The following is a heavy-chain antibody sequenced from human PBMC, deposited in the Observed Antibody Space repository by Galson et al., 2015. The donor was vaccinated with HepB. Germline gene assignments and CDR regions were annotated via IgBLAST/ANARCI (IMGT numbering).Heavy chain of an antibody. CDR2: ISGSGGST. V-gene: IGHV3-23*01. J-gene: IGHJ4*02. D-gene: IGHD3-22*01. CDR1: GFTFSSYA. CDR3: AKNYYDSSGYSSFDY. Sequence: SLRLSCAASGFTFSSYAMSWVRQAPGKGLEWVSAISGSGGSTYYADSVKGRFTISRDNSKNTLYLQMNSLRAEDTAVYYCAKNYYDSSGYSSFDYWGQGTLVTVSS.